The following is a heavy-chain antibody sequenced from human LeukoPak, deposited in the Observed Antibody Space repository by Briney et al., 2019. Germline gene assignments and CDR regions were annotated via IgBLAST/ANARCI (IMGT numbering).Heavy chain of an antibody. D-gene: IGHD4-17*01. J-gene: IGHJ6*03. V-gene: IGHV3-20*04. CDR2: SDWSGGRI. CDR1: GLIFTDYG. Sequence: PGGSLRLSCAASGLIFTDYGMSWVRQIPGKGLEWVSGSDWSGGRIDYTDSVKGRFTISRDNAKNSLYLQMNSLRAEDTAVYYCAKEGGVTTRRAYYYYYMDVWGKGTTVTISS. CDR3: AKEGGVTTRRAYYYYYMDV.